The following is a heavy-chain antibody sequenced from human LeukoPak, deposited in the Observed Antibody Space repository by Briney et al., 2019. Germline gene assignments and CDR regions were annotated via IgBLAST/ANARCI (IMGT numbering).Heavy chain of an antibody. J-gene: IGHJ4*02. CDR2: INHSGST. D-gene: IGHD2-2*02. CDR1: GGSISSYY. CDR3: ARGGDCSSTSCYRSFYDY. V-gene: IGHV4-34*01. Sequence: PSETLSLTCAVSGGSISSYYWSWIRQPPGKGLEWIGEINHSGSTNYNPSLKSRVTISVDTSKNQFSLKLSSVTAADTAVYYCARGGDCSSTSCYRSFYDYWGQGTLVTVSS.